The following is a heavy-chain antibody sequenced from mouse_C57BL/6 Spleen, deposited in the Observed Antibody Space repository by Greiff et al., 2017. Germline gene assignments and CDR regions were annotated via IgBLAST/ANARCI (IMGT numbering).Heavy chain of an antibody. V-gene: IGHV1-55*01. D-gene: IGHD3-2*02. CDR1: GYTFTSYW. CDR3: ARTRQLMLQDFDY. J-gene: IGHJ2*01. CDR2: IYPGSGST. Sequence: VQLQQPGAELVKPGASVKMSCKASGYTFTSYWITWVKQRPGQGLEWIGDIYPGSGSTNYNEKFKSKATLTVDTSSSTAYMQLSSLTSEDSAVYYCARTRQLMLQDFDYWGQGTTLTGAS.